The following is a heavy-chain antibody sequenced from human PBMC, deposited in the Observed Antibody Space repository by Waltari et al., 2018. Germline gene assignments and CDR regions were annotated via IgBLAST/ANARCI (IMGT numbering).Heavy chain of an antibody. D-gene: IGHD5-12*01. Sequence: EVQLVESGGGLIQPGGSLRLSCAASGFTVSSNYMSWVRQAPGKGLEWVSVIYSGGSTDYADSVKGRFTISRDNSKNTLYLQMNSLRAEDTAVYYCARILGGYDWTPYFDYWGQGTLVTVSS. CDR2: IYSGGST. J-gene: IGHJ4*02. V-gene: IGHV3-53*01. CDR3: ARILGGYDWTPYFDY. CDR1: GFTVSSNY.